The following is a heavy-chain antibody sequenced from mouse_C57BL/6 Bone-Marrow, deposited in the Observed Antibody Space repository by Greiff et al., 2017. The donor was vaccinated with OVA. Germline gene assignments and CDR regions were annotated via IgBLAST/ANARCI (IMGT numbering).Heavy chain of an antibody. CDR2: IYPRDGSS. CDR1: GYTFTDHT. CDR3: ARRTTVGYFDV. Sequence: LVESDAELVKPGASVKISCKASGYTFTDHTIHWMKQRPEQGLEWIGYIYPRDGSSRYTEKFKGKATLTEDKSSSTAYMQLNSLTSEDSAVFFCARRTTVGYFDVWGTGTTVTVSS. D-gene: IGHD1-1*01. J-gene: IGHJ1*03. V-gene: IGHV1-78*01.